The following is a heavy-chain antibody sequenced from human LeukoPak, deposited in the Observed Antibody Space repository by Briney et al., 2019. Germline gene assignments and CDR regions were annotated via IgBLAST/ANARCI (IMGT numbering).Heavy chain of an antibody. D-gene: IGHD5-18*01. CDR3: ARDQYSYAHAAH. V-gene: IGHV3-33*01. CDR2: IWYDGTNK. CDR1: GFTFSSYG. Sequence: GGSLRLSCAASGFTFSSYGMHWVRQAPGKGLEWVAVIWYDGTNKFYADSVKGRFNISRDNSKNTLYLQMNSLRAEDTAVYYCARDQYSYAHAAHWGQGTLVTVSS. J-gene: IGHJ4*02.